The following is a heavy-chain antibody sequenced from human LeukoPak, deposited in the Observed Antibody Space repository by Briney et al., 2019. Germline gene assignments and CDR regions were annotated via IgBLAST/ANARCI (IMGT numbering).Heavy chain of an antibody. D-gene: IGHD7-27*01. J-gene: IGHJ6*03. V-gene: IGHV4-34*01. CDR1: GGSFSGDF. CDR3: ARVTGQFYFYYYMDV. Sequence: SETLSLTCAVYGGSFSGDFWSWIRQPPGKGLEWIGSIYYSGSTYYNPSLKSRVTISLDTSKNEFSLKLSSVTAADTAVYYCARVTGQFYFYYYMDVWGKGTTVTVSS. CDR2: IYYSGST.